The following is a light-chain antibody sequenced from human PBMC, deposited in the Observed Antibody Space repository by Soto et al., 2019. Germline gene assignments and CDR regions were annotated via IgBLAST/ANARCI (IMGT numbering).Light chain of an antibody. CDR2: GAS. V-gene: IGKV3-20*01. CDR1: ESVASSN. CDR3: QQYGSSTPLT. Sequence: IVLTQSPGTLSLSPGERATVSCRRDESVASSNLAWYQLQPRQAPRLLFFGASNRATAIPDRFSGSGSGTDFTPTISRLEHEDYAAYYCQQYGSSTPLTLGQGTRLEIK. J-gene: IGKJ5*01.